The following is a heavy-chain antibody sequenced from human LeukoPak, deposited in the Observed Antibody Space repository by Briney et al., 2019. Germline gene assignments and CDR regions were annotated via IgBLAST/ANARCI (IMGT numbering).Heavy chain of an antibody. D-gene: IGHD4-17*01. CDR2: ISPTTGTT. J-gene: IGHJ4*02. Sequence: GGSLRLSCAASGFTFSSYAMSWIRQAPGKGLEWLSAISPTTGTTFYADSVKGRFTISRDNSKNTLYLQMNSLRAEDTAIYYCATKTSYGDRYFDYWGQGPLVTVSS. V-gene: IGHV3-23*01. CDR1: GFTFSSYA. CDR3: ATKTSYGDRYFDY.